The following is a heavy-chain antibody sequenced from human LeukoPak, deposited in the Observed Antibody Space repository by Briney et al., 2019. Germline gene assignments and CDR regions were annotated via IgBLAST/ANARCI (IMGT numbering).Heavy chain of an antibody. CDR3: ARGLYDSSGYRWFDP. D-gene: IGHD3-22*01. J-gene: IGHJ5*02. V-gene: IGHV4-34*01. CDR2: INHSGST. Sequence: SETLSLTCAVYGGSFSGYYWSWIRQPPGKGLEWIGEINHSGSTNYNPSLKSRVTISVDTSKDQFSLKLSSVTAADTAVYYCARGLYDSSGYRWFDPWGQGTLVTVSS. CDR1: GGSFSGYY.